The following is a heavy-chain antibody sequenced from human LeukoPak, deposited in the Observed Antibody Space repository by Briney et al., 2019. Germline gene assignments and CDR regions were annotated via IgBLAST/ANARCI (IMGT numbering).Heavy chain of an antibody. J-gene: IGHJ4*02. CDR3: AKSGVLAAIGEYFDY. V-gene: IGHV3-23*01. CDR1: GFTFSSYA. D-gene: IGHD2-15*01. CDR2: ISGTGGRT. Sequence: GGSLRLSCAASGFTFSSYAMSWVRQAQGKGLEWVSVISGTGGRTYYADSVKGRFTISRDNSKNTLYLQMNSLRAEDTAVYYCAKSGVLAAIGEYFDYWGQGTLVTVSS.